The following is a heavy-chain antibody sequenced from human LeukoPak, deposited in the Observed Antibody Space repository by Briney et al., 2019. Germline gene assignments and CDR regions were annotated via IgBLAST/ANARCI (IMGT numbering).Heavy chain of an antibody. J-gene: IGHJ4*02. CDR3: AKDLSLRSSDWYPGFNY. D-gene: IGHD6-19*01. Sequence: GGSLRLSCAAAGFTFRRYATNWVRQAPGKGLEWISVISENGGRTYYADSVKGRFTISTDYSKNTLYLQMNSLRAEDTAVYYCAKDLSLRSSDWYPGFNYWGQGTLVTVSS. V-gene: IGHV3-23*01. CDR1: GFTFRRYA. CDR2: ISENGGRT.